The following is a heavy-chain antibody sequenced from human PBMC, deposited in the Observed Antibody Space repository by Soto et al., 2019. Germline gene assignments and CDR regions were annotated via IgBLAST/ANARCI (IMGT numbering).Heavy chain of an antibody. D-gene: IGHD6-19*01. CDR3: AKDLLGGWDHYYYYYGMDV. CDR1: GFTFRTYG. CDR2: IWFDGSNK. J-gene: IGHJ6*02. Sequence: QLVESGGGVVQPGRSLTLSCAASGFTFRTYGMHWVRQAPGKGLEWVVVIWFDGSNKYYADSVKGRFTTSRDNSKNTLSLQMNSLRAEDTAVYYCAKDLLGGWDHYYYYYGMDVWGQGTTVTVSS. V-gene: IGHV3-33*06.